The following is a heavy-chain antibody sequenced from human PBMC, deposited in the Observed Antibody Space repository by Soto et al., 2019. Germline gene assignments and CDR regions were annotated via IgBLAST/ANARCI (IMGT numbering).Heavy chain of an antibody. CDR3: ARHSRSGSYHNQFDY. V-gene: IGHV5-51*01. D-gene: IGHD1-26*01. CDR2: IYPGDSDT. Sequence: GESLKISCKGSGYSFTSYWIGWVRQMPGKGLEWMGIIYPGDSDTRYSPSFQGQVTISADKSISTAYLQWSSLKASDTAMYYCARHSRSGSYHNQFDYWGQGTLVTVSS. J-gene: IGHJ4*02. CDR1: GYSFTSYW.